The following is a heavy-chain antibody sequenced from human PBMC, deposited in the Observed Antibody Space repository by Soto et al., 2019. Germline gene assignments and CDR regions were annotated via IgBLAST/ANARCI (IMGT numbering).Heavy chain of an antibody. CDR1: GLIFSDHN. J-gene: IGHJ4*02. CDR3: AKDRSNSWSFDY. V-gene: IGHV3-30*18. Sequence: QPGGSLRLSCAASGLIFSDHNMRWVRQAPGKGLEWVAVISYDGTNKYYADSVKGRFTISRDNSGNTLSLQMNSLGAGDTAVYYCAKDRSNSWSFDYWGQGTLVTVSS. CDR2: ISYDGTNK. D-gene: IGHD6-13*01.